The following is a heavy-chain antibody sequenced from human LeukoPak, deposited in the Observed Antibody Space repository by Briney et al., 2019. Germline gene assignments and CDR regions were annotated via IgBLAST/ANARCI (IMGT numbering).Heavy chain of an antibody. CDR2: IRTIGGGT. J-gene: IGHJ4*02. Sequence: GGSLRLSCAASGFTDSSNYMSWVRQAPGKGLEGVSGIRTIGGGTSHAAPVKGRLSISREKPRNMPYMEMNSPRAEDTAVYYCSVMHRYYDGSGYWVQWGQGTLVTVSS. V-gene: IGHV3-23*01. D-gene: IGHD3-22*01. CDR3: SVMHRYYDGSGYWVQ. CDR1: GFTDSSNY.